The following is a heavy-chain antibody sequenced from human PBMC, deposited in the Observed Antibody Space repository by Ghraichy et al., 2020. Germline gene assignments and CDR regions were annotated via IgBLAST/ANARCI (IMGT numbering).Heavy chain of an antibody. CDR2: ISSSSSYI. J-gene: IGHJ4*02. V-gene: IGHV3-21*01. D-gene: IGHD5-18*01. CDR3: ARGGGYSYGYYY. CDR1: GFTFSSYS. Sequence: GESLNISCAASGFTFSSYSMNWVRQAPGKGLEWVSSISSSSSYIYYADSVKGRFTISRDNAKNSLYLQMNSLRAEDTAVYYCARGGGYSYGYYYWGQGTLVTVSA.